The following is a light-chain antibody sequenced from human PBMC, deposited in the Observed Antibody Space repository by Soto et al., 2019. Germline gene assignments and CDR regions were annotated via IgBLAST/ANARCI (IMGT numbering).Light chain of an antibody. CDR2: EVS. Sequence: QSVLTQHASVSGSPGQSITISCTGTSIDVGGYNYVSWYQQHPGKAPKLMIYEVSNRPSGVSNRFSGSKSGNTASLTISGLQAEDEADYYCSSYTSSSTKTVFGAGTQLTVL. J-gene: IGLJ7*01. V-gene: IGLV2-14*01. CDR3: SSYTSSSTKTV. CDR1: SIDVGGYNY.